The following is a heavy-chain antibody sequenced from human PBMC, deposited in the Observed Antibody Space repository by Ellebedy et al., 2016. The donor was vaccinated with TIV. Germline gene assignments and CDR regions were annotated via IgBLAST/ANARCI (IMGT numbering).Heavy chain of an antibody. CDR3: AVNDYYYGMGV. CDR1: GYTFSSYY. J-gene: IGHJ6*02. Sequence: AASVKVSCKASGYTFSSYYIHWVRQAPGQGLEWMGIINPSGGTTTYAQKFQGRVTMTRDTSTSTVYMDLSSLRSEDTAIYYCAVNDYYYGMGVWGQGTTVTVSS. V-gene: IGHV1-46*01. CDR2: INPSGGTT.